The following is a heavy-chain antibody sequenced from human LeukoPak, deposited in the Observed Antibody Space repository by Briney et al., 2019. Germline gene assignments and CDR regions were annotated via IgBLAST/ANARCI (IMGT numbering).Heavy chain of an antibody. CDR1: GGSISSGDYY. CDR2: IYYSGST. J-gene: IGHJ6*02. Sequence: PSQTLSLTCTVSGGSISSGDYYWSWIRQPPGKGLEWIGYIYYSGSTYYNPSLKSRVTISVDTSKNQFSLKLSSVTAADTAVYYCARAPKEWNYPDGMDVWGQGTTVTVSS. V-gene: IGHV4-30-4*01. D-gene: IGHD1-7*01. CDR3: ARAPKEWNYPDGMDV.